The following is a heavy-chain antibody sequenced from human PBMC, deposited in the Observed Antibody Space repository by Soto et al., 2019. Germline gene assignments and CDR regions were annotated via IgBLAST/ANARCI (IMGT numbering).Heavy chain of an antibody. Sequence: GESLKISCKGSGYSFTSYWIGWVRQMPGKGLEWMGIIYPGDSDTRYSPSFQGQVTISADKSISTAYLQWSSLKASDTAMYYCARGDGIGGVIVDNYYYYGMDVWGQGTTVTVSS. CDR2: IYPGDSDT. D-gene: IGHD3-16*02. V-gene: IGHV5-51*01. CDR3: ARGDGIGGVIVDNYYYYGMDV. J-gene: IGHJ6*02. CDR1: GYSFTSYW.